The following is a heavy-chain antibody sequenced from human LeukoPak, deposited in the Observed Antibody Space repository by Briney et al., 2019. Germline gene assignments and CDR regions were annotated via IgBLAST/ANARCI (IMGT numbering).Heavy chain of an antibody. V-gene: IGHV1-18*01. D-gene: IGHD2-21*01. CDR3: ARSLGGDNFDF. CDR2: LNSYNGKT. Sequence: ASVKVSCKASGYTFTNYGISWVRQAPGQGLEWMGWLNSYNGKTNYAQKLQGRVTMTTGTSTRTVYMEMRSLRSDDTAVYYCARSLGGDNFDFWGQGTMVTVSS. CDR1: GYTFTNYG. J-gene: IGHJ3*01.